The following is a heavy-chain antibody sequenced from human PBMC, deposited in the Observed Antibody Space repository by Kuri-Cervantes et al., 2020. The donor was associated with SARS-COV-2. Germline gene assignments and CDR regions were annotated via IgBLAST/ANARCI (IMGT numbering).Heavy chain of an antibody. CDR1: GFTVSSNY. CDR3: ATARPSIVVVPAARRGSFDY. CDR2: IYSGGST. D-gene: IGHD2-2*01. V-gene: IGHV3-53*01. J-gene: IGHJ4*02. Sequence: GESLKISCAASGFTVSSNYMSWVRQAPGKGLEWVSVIYSGGSTYYADSVKGRFTISRDNSKNTLYLQMNSLRAEDTAVYYCATARPSIVVVPAARRGSFDYWGQGTLVTVSS.